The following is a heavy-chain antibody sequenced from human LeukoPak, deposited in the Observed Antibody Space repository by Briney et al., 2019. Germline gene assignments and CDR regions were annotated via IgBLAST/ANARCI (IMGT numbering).Heavy chain of an antibody. CDR3: ARDIEAAGLFFDY. CDR1: GFTFSSYW. D-gene: IGHD6-13*01. J-gene: IGHJ4*02. V-gene: IGHV3-7*01. Sequence: GGSLRLSCAASGFTFSSYWMSWVRQAPRKGLEWVAIIKYDGSEKDYVDSVKGRFTISRDNAKNSLYLQMNSLRAEDTAVYYCARDIEAAGLFFDYWGQGTLVTVSS. CDR2: IKYDGSEK.